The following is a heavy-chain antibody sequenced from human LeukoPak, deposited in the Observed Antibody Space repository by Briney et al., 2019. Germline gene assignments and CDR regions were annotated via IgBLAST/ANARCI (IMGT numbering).Heavy chain of an antibody. CDR2: ISVDGGST. CDR1: GFTFDDYA. CDR3: AKDRGYDILTGENDY. V-gene: IGHV3-43*02. D-gene: IGHD3-9*01. Sequence: GGSLRLSCAASGFTFDDYAMHWVRQAPGKGLEWVSLISVDGGSTYYADSVKGRFTISRDNSKNSLYLQMNSLRTEDTALYYCAKDRGYDILTGENDYWGQGTLVTVSS. J-gene: IGHJ4*02.